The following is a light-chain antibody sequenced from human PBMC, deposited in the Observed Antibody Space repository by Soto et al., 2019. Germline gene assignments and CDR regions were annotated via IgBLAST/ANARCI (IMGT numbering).Light chain of an antibody. CDR1: SSDVGGYNY. J-gene: IGLJ2*01. Sequence: QSALTQPASVSGSPGQSITISCTGTSSDVGGYNYVSWYQQHPGKAPKLMIYDVSNRPSGVSNRFSGSKSGNTASLTISGLQAEDEDDYYCSSYTSSRPVVFGGGTQLTV. CDR3: SSYTSSRPVV. V-gene: IGLV2-14*01. CDR2: DVS.